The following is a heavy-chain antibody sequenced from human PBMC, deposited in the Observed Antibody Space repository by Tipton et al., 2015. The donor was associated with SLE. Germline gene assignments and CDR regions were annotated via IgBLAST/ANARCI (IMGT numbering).Heavy chain of an antibody. Sequence: TLSLTCSVSGGSINSHYWIWIRQPPGKGLEWIGYISYGGGTNYHPSLKSRVTMSVDTAKNQISLKLTSVTAADTAMYYCARGMLAWRVAIVGVDVWGQGTTVNVSS. CDR1: GGSINSHY. V-gene: IGHV4-59*08. J-gene: IGHJ6*02. CDR3: ARGMLAWRVAIVGVDV. D-gene: IGHD2-21*01. CDR2: ISYGGGT.